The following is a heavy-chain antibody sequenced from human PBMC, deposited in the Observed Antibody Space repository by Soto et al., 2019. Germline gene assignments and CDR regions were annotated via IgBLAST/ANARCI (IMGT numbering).Heavy chain of an antibody. D-gene: IGHD1-26*01. CDR1: GGSSSGWY. CDR3: ARVPHSRGVGATNPSH. CDR2: ISSGIT. Sequence: PSETLSLTCADYGGSSSGWYWTWIRQSPVKGLEWIGEISSGITNYNPSLKSRVTISADTSKNQFSLKLSSVTAADTAVYYCARVPHSRGVGATNPSHLGQGTPVTVSS. V-gene: IGHV4-34*01. J-gene: IGHJ4*02.